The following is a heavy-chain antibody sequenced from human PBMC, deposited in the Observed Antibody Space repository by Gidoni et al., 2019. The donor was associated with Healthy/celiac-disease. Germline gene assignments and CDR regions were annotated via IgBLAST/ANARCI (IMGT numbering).Heavy chain of an antibody. CDR3: AVGFRAFDI. Sequence: QVQLQESGPGLVKPSQTLSLTCTVSGGSISSGSYYGSWIRQPAGKGLEWIGRIYTSGSTNYNPSLKSRVTISVDTSKNQFSLKLSSVTAADTAVYYCAVGFRAFDIWGQGTMVTVSS. D-gene: IGHD1-26*01. V-gene: IGHV4-61*02. CDR2: IYTSGST. CDR1: GGSISSGSYY. J-gene: IGHJ3*02.